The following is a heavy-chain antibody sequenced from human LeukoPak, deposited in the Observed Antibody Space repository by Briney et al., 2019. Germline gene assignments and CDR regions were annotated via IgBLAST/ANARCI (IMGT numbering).Heavy chain of an antibody. V-gene: IGHV3-30*06. CDR1: GLSFSSYG. D-gene: IGHD1-1*01. Sequence: GGSLRLSCAASGLSFSSYGMHWVRQAPGKGLEWVAFIQYDGSNKFYADSVKGRFTSSRDNSKNTLYLQMNSLRSDDTAVYHCAREMERDYGENVFDYWGQGTLVTVSS. J-gene: IGHJ4*02. CDR2: IQYDGSNK. CDR3: AREMERDYGENVFDY.